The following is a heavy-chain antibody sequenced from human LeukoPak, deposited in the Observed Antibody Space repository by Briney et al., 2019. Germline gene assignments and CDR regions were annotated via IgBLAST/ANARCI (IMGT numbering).Heavy chain of an antibody. CDR3: ARGGSGTGDD. J-gene: IGHJ4*01. Sequence: SETLSLTCTVSGYSISSGYYWGWIRQPPGKGLEWIGSIYHSGSTYYNPSLKSRVTISVDTSKHQFSLKLSSVTAADTAVYYCARGGSGTGDDWGKGTLVTVSS. V-gene: IGHV4-38-2*02. CDR1: GYSISSGYY. CDR2: IYHSGST. D-gene: IGHD1-1*01.